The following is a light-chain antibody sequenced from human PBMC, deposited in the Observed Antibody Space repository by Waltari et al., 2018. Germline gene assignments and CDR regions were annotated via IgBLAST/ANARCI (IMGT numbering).Light chain of an antibody. J-gene: IGLJ3*02. CDR3: AVWDDSLDGPV. Sequence: QSVLTQPPSASGTPGQRVTISCSGSDANIGQNPINWYQQGPGTAPKAVIYHNNERPSGVPDRFSVSKSGTSASLAISGLQSEDEGDYYCAVWDDSLDGPVFGGGTKLTVL. CDR2: HNN. CDR1: DANIGQNP. V-gene: IGLV1-44*01.